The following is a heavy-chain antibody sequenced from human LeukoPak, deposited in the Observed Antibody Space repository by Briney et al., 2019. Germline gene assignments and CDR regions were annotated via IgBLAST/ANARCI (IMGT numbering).Heavy chain of an antibody. CDR1: GGSFSGYY. V-gene: IGHV4-34*01. J-gene: IGHJ6*02. D-gene: IGHD7-27*01. Sequence: SETLSLTCAVYGGSFSGYYWSWIRQPPGKGLEWIGEINHSGSTNYNPSLKSRVTISVDTSKNQFSLKLSSVTAADTAVYYCARLVILPALLRIPSGVYYYYGMDVWGQGTTVTVSS. CDR3: ARLVILPALLRIPSGVYYYYGMDV. CDR2: INHSGST.